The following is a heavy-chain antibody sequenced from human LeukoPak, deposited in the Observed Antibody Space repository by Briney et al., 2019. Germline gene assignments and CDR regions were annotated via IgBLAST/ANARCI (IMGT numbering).Heavy chain of an antibody. Sequence: GASVKVSCKASGYTFTSYYMHWVRQAPGQGLEWMGIINPSGGGTSYAQKFQGRVTMTRDTSTSTVYMELSSLRSEDTAVYYCARETAVAGTSYGMDVWGQGTTVTVSS. CDR2: INPSGGGT. V-gene: IGHV1-46*01. CDR3: ARETAVAGTSYGMDV. CDR1: GYTFTSYY. D-gene: IGHD6-19*01. J-gene: IGHJ6*02.